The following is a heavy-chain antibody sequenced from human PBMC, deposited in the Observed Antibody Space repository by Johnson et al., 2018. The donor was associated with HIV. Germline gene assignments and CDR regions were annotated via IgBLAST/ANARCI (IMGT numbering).Heavy chain of an antibody. J-gene: IGHJ3*02. V-gene: IGHV3-30*02. CDR3: ARDGVYSSPHDAFDI. D-gene: IGHD6-13*01. CDR1: GFSFSGYG. Sequence: QVQLVESGGGLVQPGGSLRLSCAASGFSFSGYGMHWVRQAPGKGLEWVAFIRFDGTIKYDADSVRGRFIISRDNAQNLLYLQMENLRAEDSAIYYCARDGVYSSPHDAFDIWGQGTTVTVSS. CDR2: IRFDGTIK.